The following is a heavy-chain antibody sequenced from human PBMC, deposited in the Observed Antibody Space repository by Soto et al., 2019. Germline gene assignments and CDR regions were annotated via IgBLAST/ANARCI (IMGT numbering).Heavy chain of an antibody. V-gene: IGHV3-33*01. D-gene: IGHD1-26*01. CDR1: GFTFSNYG. J-gene: IGHJ6*02. CDR3: ASDLVGASDSYGLDV. Sequence: GGSMRLSCAASGFTFSNYGMHWVRQAPGKGLEWVAIIWHDGNNKYYADSVRGRFIISRDNSKNRLYLQMNSLRAEDTAVYYCASDLVGASDSYGLDVWGQGTPVTVSS. CDR2: IWHDGNNK.